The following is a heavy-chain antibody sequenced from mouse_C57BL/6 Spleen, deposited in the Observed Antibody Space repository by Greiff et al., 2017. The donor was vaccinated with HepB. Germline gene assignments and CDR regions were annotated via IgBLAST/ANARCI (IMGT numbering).Heavy chain of an antibody. CDR3: ARPNGTWFAY. J-gene: IGHJ3*01. D-gene: IGHD4-1*02. CDR2: IYPGDGDT. V-gene: IGHV1-82*01. CDR1: GYAFSSSW. Sequence: VKLQESGPELVKPGASVKISCKASGYAFSSSWMNWVKQRPGKGLEWIGRIYPGDGDTNYNGKFKGKATLTADKSSSTAYMQLSRLTAKDSAVYFCARPNGTWFAYWDQGKVVNVAA.